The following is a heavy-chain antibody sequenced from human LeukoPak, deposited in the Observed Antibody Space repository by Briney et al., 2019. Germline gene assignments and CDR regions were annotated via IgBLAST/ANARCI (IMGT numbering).Heavy chain of an antibody. CDR1: GYTFTGYY. Sequence: ASVKVSCKASGYTFTGYYMHWVRQAPGQGLEWMGWINPNSGGTNYAQKLQGWVTMTRDTSISTAYMELSRLRSDDTAVYYCARDGWFGEFYHYGMDVWGQGTTVTVSS. V-gene: IGHV1-2*04. D-gene: IGHD3-10*01. CDR3: ARDGWFGEFYHYGMDV. CDR2: INPNSGGT. J-gene: IGHJ6*02.